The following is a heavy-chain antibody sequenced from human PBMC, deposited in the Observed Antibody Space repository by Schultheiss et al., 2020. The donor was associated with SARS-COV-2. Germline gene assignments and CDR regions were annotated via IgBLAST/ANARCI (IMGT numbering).Heavy chain of an antibody. D-gene: IGHD1-26*01. V-gene: IGHV1-69*06. Sequence: SVKVSCKASGGTFSSYAISWVRQAPGQGLEWMGGIIPIFGTANYAQKFQGRVTMTEDTSTDIAYMEVSSLRSEDTAVYYCATWEERSGSYLGQSEGDYWGQGTLVTVSS. CDR2: IIPIFGTA. CDR3: ATWEERSGSYLGQSEGDY. J-gene: IGHJ4*02. CDR1: GGTFSSYA.